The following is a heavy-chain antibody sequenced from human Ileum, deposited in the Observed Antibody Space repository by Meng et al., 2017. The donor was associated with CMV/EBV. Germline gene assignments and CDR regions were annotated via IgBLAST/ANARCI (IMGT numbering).Heavy chain of an antibody. Sequence: GESLKISCAASGFTFSSIWMHWVRQAPGKGLVWVARIYNDDGRTDYADSVKGRFTISRDNAKNTLYLQMNSLGDEDTAVYYCASYVGAGSCRSLVYWGQGTLVTVSS. CDR3: ASYVGAGSCRSLVY. D-gene: IGHD3-10*01. J-gene: IGHJ4*02. CDR1: GFTFSSIW. V-gene: IGHV3-74*01. CDR2: IYNDDGRT.